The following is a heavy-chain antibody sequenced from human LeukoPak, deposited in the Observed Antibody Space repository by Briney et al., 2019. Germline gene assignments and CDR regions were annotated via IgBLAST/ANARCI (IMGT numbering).Heavy chain of an antibody. CDR2: INHSGST. CDR3: ASMRACSGGSCYSVSYYYYYGMDV. D-gene: IGHD2-15*01. J-gene: IGHJ6*02. CDR1: GGSISSGGYY. Sequence: SETLSLTCTVSGGSISSGGYYWSWIRQPPGKGLEWIGEINHSGSTNYNPSLKSRVTISVDTSKNQFSLKLSSVTAADTAVYYCASMRACSGGSCYSVSYYYYYGMDVWGQGTTVTVSS. V-gene: IGHV4-39*07.